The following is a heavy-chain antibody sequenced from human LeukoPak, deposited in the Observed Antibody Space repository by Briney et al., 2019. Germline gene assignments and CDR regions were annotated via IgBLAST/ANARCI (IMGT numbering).Heavy chain of an antibody. CDR3: ARRAPSAGYFDL. CDR2: IYYSGST. V-gene: IGHV4-31*03. Sequence: SQTLSLTCTVSGGSISNGSYYWAWIRQHPGKGLEWIGYIYYSGSTYYNPSLKSRVTVSEDTSKNQFSLKLTSVTAADTAVYYCARRAPSAGYFDLWGRGTLVSVSS. J-gene: IGHJ2*01. CDR1: GGSISNGSYY.